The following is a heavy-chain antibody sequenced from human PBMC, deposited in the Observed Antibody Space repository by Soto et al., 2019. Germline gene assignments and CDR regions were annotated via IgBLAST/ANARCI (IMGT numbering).Heavy chain of an antibody. Sequence: QVQLVESGGGVVQPGRSLRLSCAASGFTFSSYGMHWVRQAPGKGLEWVAVIWYDGSNKYYADSVKGRFTISRDNSQNTLYLQMNSLRAEDTAVYYCARDPDSSSWRTLFDYWGQGTLVTVSS. CDR2: IWYDGSNK. J-gene: IGHJ4*02. D-gene: IGHD6-13*01. CDR1: GFTFSSYG. V-gene: IGHV3-33*01. CDR3: ARDPDSSSWRTLFDY.